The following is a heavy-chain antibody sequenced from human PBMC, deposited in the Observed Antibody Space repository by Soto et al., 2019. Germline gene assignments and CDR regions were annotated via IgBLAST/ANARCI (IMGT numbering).Heavy chain of an antibody. CDR3: AQQTYGMDV. CDR2: IYHSGST. Sequence: PSEALSVTGAVSVGSSSSSNWWSWVRQPPGKGLEWIGEIYHSGSTNYNPSLKSRVTISVDKSKNQFSLKLSSVTAADTAVYYCAQQTYGMDVWGQGTTVTVSS. D-gene: IGHD6-13*01. J-gene: IGHJ6*02. CDR1: VGSSSSSNW. V-gene: IGHV4-4*02.